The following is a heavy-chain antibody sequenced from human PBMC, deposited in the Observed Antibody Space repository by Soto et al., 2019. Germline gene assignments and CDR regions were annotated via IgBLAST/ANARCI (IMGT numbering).Heavy chain of an antibody. V-gene: IGHV1-69*01. CDR2: IIPVTGTA. Sequence: QVQLVQSGPEVKKPGSSLTVSCKSYGDSFSRFAVSWVRQAPGEGLEWMGGIIPVTGTANYIDKFRDRLTITADESSSTVYMELSSLRSEDTAVYYCARIGLDLDVDHCGQGTLVTVSS. D-gene: IGHD3-22*01. CDR3: ARIGLDLDVDH. J-gene: IGHJ4*02. CDR1: GDSFSRFA.